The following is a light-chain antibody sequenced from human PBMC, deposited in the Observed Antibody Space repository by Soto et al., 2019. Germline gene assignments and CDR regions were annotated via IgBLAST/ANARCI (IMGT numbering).Light chain of an antibody. V-gene: IGKV3-11*01. Sequence: DIVLTQSPVTLSLSPGERATLYCRASQSVSSNHLAWYQQKPGPAPRLLIYGASIRATGIPARFSGSGSGTDFTLTISSLEPEDFAVYYCQQRQYWPPITFGQGTRLEIK. CDR2: GAS. CDR1: QSVSSN. CDR3: QQRQYWPPIT. J-gene: IGKJ5*01.